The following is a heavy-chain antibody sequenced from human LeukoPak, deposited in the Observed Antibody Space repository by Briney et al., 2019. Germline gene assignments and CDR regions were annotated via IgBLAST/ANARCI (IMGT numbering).Heavy chain of an antibody. J-gene: IGHJ4*02. CDR2: IDYDGSHI. Sequence: GGSLRLSCAGSGFTFSTSAMTWVRQVPGKGLEWVSSIDYDGSHIYYSASVKGRFSISRDNARESVYLQMDSLRAEDTAVYYCARDPERYLRTGHYDYWGQGTLVIVSS. V-gene: IGHV3-21*01. CDR3: ARDPERYLRTGHYDY. CDR1: GFTFSTSA. D-gene: IGHD3-10*02.